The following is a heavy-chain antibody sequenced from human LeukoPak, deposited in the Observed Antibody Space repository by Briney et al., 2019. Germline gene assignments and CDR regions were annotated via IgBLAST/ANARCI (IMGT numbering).Heavy chain of an antibody. CDR3: AKDLVRGVITIGNWLEP. D-gene: IGHD3-10*01. J-gene: IGHJ5*02. Sequence: GGSLRLSCAAFGFTFSSYGMHWVRQAPGKGLEWVAVISYDGSNKYYGDSVKGRFAISRDNFKDTLYLQMNSLRAEDTAVYYCAKDLVRGVITIGNWLEPWGQGTRVIVSS. V-gene: IGHV3-30*18. CDR2: ISYDGSNK. CDR1: GFTFSSYG.